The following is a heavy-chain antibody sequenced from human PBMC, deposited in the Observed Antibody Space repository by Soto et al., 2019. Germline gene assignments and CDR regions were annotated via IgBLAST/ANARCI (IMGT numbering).Heavy chain of an antibody. Sequence: PSQMQSVRRSVSEGSIGNHYGRRIRQQPGRGLEWIGHIFYSGSTNYNPALKSRVTISVDTSKSQFSLKLSSVTAADTAVYYCAKVSEYIYGYFRGSDPWGQGTLVPVSS. CDR1: EGSIGNHY. V-gene: IGHV4-59*11. J-gene: IGHJ5*02. CDR2: IFYSGST. CDR3: AKVSEYIYGYFRGSDP. D-gene: IGHD5-18*01.